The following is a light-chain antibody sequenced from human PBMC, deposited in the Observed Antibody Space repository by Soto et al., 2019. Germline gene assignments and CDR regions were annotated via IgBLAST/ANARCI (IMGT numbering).Light chain of an antibody. CDR2: EGS. CDR3: CSYAGSSNFLYV. J-gene: IGLJ1*01. Sequence: QSALTQPACVSGSPGQSITISCTGTSSDVGSYNLVSWYQQHPGKAPKLMIYEGSKRPSGVSNRFSDSKSGNTASLTISGLQAEDEADYYCCSYAGSSNFLYVFGTGTKLTVL. CDR1: SSDVGSYNL. V-gene: IGLV2-23*03.